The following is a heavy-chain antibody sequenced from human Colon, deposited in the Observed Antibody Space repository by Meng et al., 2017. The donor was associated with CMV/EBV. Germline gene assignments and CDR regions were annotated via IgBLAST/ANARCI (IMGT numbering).Heavy chain of an antibody. D-gene: IGHD2-21*01. Sequence: GESLKISCAVSGLTFGAYKMHWVRQAPGKGLEWVSSINSYSSNIAYADSVMGRFTISRDNAKNSLYLQMNGLRAEDTAIYYCARVGRNCGGDCYDYWGQGTLVTVSS. J-gene: IGHJ4*02. CDR3: ARVGRNCGGDCYDY. CDR1: GLTFGAYK. CDR2: INSYSSNI. V-gene: IGHV3-21*01.